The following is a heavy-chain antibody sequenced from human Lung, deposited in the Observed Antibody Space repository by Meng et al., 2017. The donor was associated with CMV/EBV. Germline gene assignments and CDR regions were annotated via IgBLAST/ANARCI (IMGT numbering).Heavy chain of an antibody. CDR2: ITGDSTYK. CDR3: ARDSDDYDFWSAYYTDAFDF. V-gene: IGHV3-21*01. D-gene: IGHD3-3*01. CDR1: GFTFGSHS. J-gene: IGHJ3*01. Sequence: SXAASGFTFGSHSMNWVRQAPGKGLEWVSSITGDSTYKHYADSLKGRFTISRDNAKNSLYLQMNSLRAEDTAVYYCARDSDDYDFWSAYYTDAFDFWXQGTXVTVSS.